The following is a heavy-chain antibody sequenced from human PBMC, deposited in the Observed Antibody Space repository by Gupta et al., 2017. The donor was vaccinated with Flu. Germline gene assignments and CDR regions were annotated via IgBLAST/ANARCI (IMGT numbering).Heavy chain of an antibody. Sequence: EVQLVEAGGGLVHRGGSLRHSCSASGFAFSNTAMHWVRQAPGKGMEYVSGISSNGGRTYYADSVKGRFTISRDTSKSTLYLRMSSLRAEDTAVYYCVKNSYEHTRSWDEGDYFGLDVWGQGTTVAVSS. J-gene: IGHJ6*02. CDR3: VKNSYEHTRSWDEGDYFGLDV. CDR2: ISSNGGRT. V-gene: IGHV3-64D*06. CDR1: GFAFSNTA. D-gene: IGHD3-10*01.